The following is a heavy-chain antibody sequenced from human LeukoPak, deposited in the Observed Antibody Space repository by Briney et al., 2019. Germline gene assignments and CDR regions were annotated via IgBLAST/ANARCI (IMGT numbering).Heavy chain of an antibody. J-gene: IGHJ4*02. CDR2: ISGSGGST. V-gene: IGHV3-23*01. Sequence: KTGGSLRLSCAASGFTFSSYAMSWVRQAPGKGLEWGSAISGSGGSTYYADSVKGRFTISRDNSKNTLYLLMNSLRAEDTAVYFCAKVRVVAATLHFDYWGQGTLVTVSS. D-gene: IGHD2-15*01. CDR1: GFTFSSYA. CDR3: AKVRVVAATLHFDY.